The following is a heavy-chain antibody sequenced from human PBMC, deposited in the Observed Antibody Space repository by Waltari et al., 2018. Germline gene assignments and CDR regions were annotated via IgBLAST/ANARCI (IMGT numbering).Heavy chain of an antibody. V-gene: IGHV3-48*04. D-gene: IGHD3-10*01. Sequence: EVQLVESGGGLVQPGGSLRLSCAASGLTFSSYSINWVRQAPGKGLEWISYISTSSSPIYYADSVKGRFTISRDNAKNSLYLQMNSLRAEDTAVYYCARGRVNGYMDVWGKGTTVTVSS. CDR1: GLTFSSYS. CDR3: ARGRVNGYMDV. J-gene: IGHJ6*03. CDR2: ISTSSSPI.